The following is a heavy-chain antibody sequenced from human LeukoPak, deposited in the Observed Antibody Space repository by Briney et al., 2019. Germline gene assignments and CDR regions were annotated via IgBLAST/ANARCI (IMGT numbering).Heavy chain of an antibody. V-gene: IGHV3-23*01. Sequence: PGGSLRLSCAASGFTFSSYAMSWVRQAPGKGLEWVSSISGSGSSTYYADSVKGRFTISRDNSRNTLYLHMNSLGDEDTVVYYCAEGRALGKLRVFYFDYWGQGALVTVSS. J-gene: IGHJ4*02. CDR1: GFTFSSYA. D-gene: IGHD7-27*01. CDR2: ISGSGSST. CDR3: AEGRALGKLRVFYFDY.